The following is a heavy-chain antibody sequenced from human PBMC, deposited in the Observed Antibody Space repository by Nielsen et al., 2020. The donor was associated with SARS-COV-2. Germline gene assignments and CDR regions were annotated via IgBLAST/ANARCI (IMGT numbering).Heavy chain of an antibody. V-gene: IGHV3-21*01. CDR1: GFTFSSYS. CDR3: AKDITVADDASDI. CDR2: ISSSSSYI. D-gene: IGHD6-19*01. J-gene: IGHJ3*02. Sequence: GESLKISCAASGFTFSSYSMNWVRQAPGKGLEWVSSISSSSSYIYYADSVKGRFTISRDNSKNTLYLQMNSLRPEDTAVHYCAKDITVADDASDIWGQGTMVTVSS.